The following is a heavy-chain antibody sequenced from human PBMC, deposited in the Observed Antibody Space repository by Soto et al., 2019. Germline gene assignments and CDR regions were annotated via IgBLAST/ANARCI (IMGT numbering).Heavy chain of an antibody. V-gene: IGHV4-34*01. CDR3: ARSRGRFYSSSSGPY. CDR1: GGSFSGYY. Sequence: SETLSLTCAVYGGSFSGYYWSWIRQPPGKGLEWIGEINHSGSTNYNPSLKSRVTISVDTSKNQFSLKLSSVTVADTAVYYCARSRGRFYSSSSGPYWGQGTLVTVSS. CDR2: INHSGST. D-gene: IGHD6-6*01. J-gene: IGHJ4*02.